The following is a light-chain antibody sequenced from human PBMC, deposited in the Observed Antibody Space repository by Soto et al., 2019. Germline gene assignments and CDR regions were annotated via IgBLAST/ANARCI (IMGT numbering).Light chain of an antibody. Sequence: QSVLTQPASVSGSPGQSITISCSGTSSDVGSYYLVSWYQQHPGKAPKLMIYEGSKRPSGVSNRFSGSKSGNTASLTISGLQAEDEADYYCCSYAGSSTPDVFGTGTKLTVL. J-gene: IGLJ1*01. V-gene: IGLV2-23*01. CDR2: EGS. CDR3: CSYAGSSTPDV. CDR1: SSDVGSYYL.